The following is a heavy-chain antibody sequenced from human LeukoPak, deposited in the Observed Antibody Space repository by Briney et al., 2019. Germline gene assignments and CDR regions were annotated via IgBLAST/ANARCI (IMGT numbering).Heavy chain of an antibody. CDR1: GGTFSSYA. D-gene: IGHD2-15*01. J-gene: IGHJ6*02. V-gene: IGHV1-69*04. CDR2: IIPILGKA. CDR3: ARVGRIQVAAQPQGSYYYYYYGMDV. Sequence: ASVKVSCKASGGTFSSYAISWVRQAPGQGLEWMGRIIPILGKANYAQKFQGRVTITADKSTSTAYMELSSLRSEDTAVYYCARVGRIQVAAQPQGSYYYYYYGMDVWGQGTTVTVSS.